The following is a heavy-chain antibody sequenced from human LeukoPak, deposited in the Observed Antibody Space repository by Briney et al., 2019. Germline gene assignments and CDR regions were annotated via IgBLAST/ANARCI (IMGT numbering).Heavy chain of an antibody. V-gene: IGHV1-2*02. J-gene: IGHJ4*02. CDR3: ARGHISDPSFDY. Sequence: ASVNVSCKASGYTFTDYYMYWVGQAPGQGLEWMGWINPNSGGIDPAQKFQGRVTMTRDTSISTVYMELSRLRSDDTAVYYCARGHISDPSFDYWGQGTLVTVSS. CDR2: INPNSGGI. D-gene: IGHD3-22*01. CDR1: GYTFTDYY.